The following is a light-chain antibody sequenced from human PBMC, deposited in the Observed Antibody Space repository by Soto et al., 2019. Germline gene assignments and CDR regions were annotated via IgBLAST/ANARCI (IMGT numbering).Light chain of an antibody. CDR3: QQYGSSGT. J-gene: IGKJ1*01. CDR2: GAS. Sequence: IVLTQSPGTLSLSPGECATLSCRASQSISNNYLAWYQQQPGQAPRLLIYGASNRATGTPDRFSGSGSGTDFTLTISRLEPEDFAVYYCQQYGSSGTFGQGTKVDIK. CDR1: QSISNNY. V-gene: IGKV3-20*01.